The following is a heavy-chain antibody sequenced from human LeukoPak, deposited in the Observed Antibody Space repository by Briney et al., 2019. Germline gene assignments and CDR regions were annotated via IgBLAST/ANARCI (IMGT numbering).Heavy chain of an antibody. D-gene: IGHD2-2*01. V-gene: IGHV3-64*01. J-gene: IGHJ4*02. CDR1: GFTFSSYA. CDR2: ISSNGGST. Sequence: GGSLRLSCAASGFTFSSYAMHWVRQAPGKGLEYVSAISSNGGSTYYANSVKGRFTISRDNSKNTLYLQMNSLRAEDTAVYYCAKDFGSCSSTSCYDPYFDYWGQGTLVTVSS. CDR3: AKDFGSCSSTSCYDPYFDY.